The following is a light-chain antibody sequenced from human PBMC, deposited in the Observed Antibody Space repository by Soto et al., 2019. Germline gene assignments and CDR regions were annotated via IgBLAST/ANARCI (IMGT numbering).Light chain of an antibody. CDR1: SSDVGAYKY. J-gene: IGLJ1*01. CDR2: DVS. CDR3: TSYAGTYSFFYV. V-gene: IGLV2-14*01. Sequence: QYALTRAASVSGSPGQSITISCTGTSSDVGAYKYVSWYQQHPGKAPRLMMYDVSNRPSGVSTRFSGSKSGNTASLTISGLQAEDEADYYCTSYAGTYSFFYVFGTGTKVTVL.